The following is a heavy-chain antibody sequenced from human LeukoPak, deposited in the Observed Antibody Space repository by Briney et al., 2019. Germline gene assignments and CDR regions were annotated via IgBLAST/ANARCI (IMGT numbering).Heavy chain of an antibody. V-gene: IGHV3-30*02. CDR1: GFTFSSYG. D-gene: IGHD5-12*01. CDR2: IRYDGSNK. CDR3: AKDPRQGIYSGYLMEFDY. J-gene: IGHJ4*02. Sequence: GGSLRLSCAASGFTFSSYGMHWVRQAPGKGLEWVAFIRYDGSNKYYADSVKGRFTISRDNSKNTLYLQMNSLRAEDTAVYYCAKDPRQGIYSGYLMEFDYWGQGTLVAVSS.